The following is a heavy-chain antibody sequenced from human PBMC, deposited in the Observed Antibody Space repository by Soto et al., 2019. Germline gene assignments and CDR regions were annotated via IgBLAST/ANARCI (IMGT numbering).Heavy chain of an antibody. CDR2: INGRSNYK. CDR1: GFSFSTYN. V-gene: IGHV3-21*01. CDR3: VREDGLVGSNSAFDQ. J-gene: IGHJ4*02. Sequence: EVDLLESGGGLVKPGGSLRLSCAASGFSFSTYNMNWVRQAPGKGLEWVSSINGRSNYKYYTDSVKGRFTISRDNPKNSLYLQTDSLRVEDTAVYYCVREDGLVGSNSAFDQWGQGTLVIVSS. D-gene: IGHD7-27*01.